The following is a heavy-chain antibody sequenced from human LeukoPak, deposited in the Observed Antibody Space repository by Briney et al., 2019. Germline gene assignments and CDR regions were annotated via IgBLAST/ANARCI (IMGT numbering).Heavy chain of an antibody. V-gene: IGHV3-21*01. Sequence: GGSLRLSCAASGFTITTYHLNWVRQAPGKGLEWVSSISSTSSYIFYTDSVKGRFTISRDNAENSLYLHMNSLRAEDTEVYCCARDPGYYYNSSDTPGYAFDIWGQGTMVTVSS. D-gene: IGHD3-10*01. CDR1: GFTITTYH. J-gene: IGHJ3*02. CDR2: ISSTSSYI. CDR3: ARDPGYYYNSSDTPGYAFDI.